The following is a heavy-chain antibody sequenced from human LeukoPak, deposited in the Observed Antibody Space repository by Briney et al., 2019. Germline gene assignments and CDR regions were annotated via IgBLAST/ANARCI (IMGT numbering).Heavy chain of an antibody. D-gene: IGHD5/OR15-5a*01. CDR2: ISSSGSTI. Sequence: GGSLRLSCASSGFTFSDYNMNWVRQAPGKGLEWVSCISSSGSTIYYADSVKGRFTISRDNAKNSLYMQMNSLRAEDTAVYYCARSLSPFVYVASYCEYWGQGTLVTVSS. CDR3: ARSLSPFVYVASYCEY. J-gene: IGHJ4*02. CDR1: GFTFSDYN. V-gene: IGHV3-11*01.